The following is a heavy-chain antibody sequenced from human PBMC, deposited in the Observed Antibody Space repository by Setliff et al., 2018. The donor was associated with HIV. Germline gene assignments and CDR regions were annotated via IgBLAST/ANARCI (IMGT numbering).Heavy chain of an antibody. V-gene: IGHV4-4*02. D-gene: IGHD3-10*01. CDR1: DDSITGNNW. J-gene: IGHJ5*02. CDR3: ARLHADYGSWYFDA. CDR2: IDHSGST. Sequence: SETLSLICTVSDDSITGNNWWNWVRQPPGKGLEWIGEIDHSGSTNYSPSLKSRVTMSVDKSKKQFSLKLKSMAAADTAVYYCARLHADYGSWYFDAWGPGTLVTVSS.